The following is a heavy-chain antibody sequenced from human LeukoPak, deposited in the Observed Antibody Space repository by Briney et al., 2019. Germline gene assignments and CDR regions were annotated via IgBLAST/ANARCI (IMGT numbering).Heavy chain of an antibody. CDR3: ASRYCSGGSCYSGDYYYGMDV. V-gene: IGHV1-46*01. D-gene: IGHD2-15*01. CDR2: VNPSGGST. Sequence: VASVKVSCKASGYTFISYDISWVRQAPGQGLEWMGIVNPSGGSTSYAQKFQSRVTMTRDTSTSTVYMELSSLRSEDTAVYYCASRYCSGGSCYSGDYYYGMDVWGQGTTVTVSS. CDR1: GYTFISYD. J-gene: IGHJ6*02.